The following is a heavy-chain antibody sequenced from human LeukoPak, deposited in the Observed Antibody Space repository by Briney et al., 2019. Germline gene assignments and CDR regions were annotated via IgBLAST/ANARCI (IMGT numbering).Heavy chain of an antibody. CDR1: GYTFTNTG. CDR2: VSAYNGNT. Sequence: ASVKVSCKASGYTFTNTGICWVRQAPGQGLEWMGWVSAYNGNTNYAQKFQGRVTMTTDTSTSTAYMELRSLRFDDTAVYFCARDAPQWRNAFDFWGQGTMVTVSS. D-gene: IGHD6-19*01. J-gene: IGHJ3*01. V-gene: IGHV1-18*01. CDR3: ARDAPQWRNAFDF.